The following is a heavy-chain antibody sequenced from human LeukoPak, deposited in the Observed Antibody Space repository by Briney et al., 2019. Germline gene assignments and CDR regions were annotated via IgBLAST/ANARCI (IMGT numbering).Heavy chain of an antibody. CDR2: IWYDGSNK. CDR1: GFTFSSYG. D-gene: IGHD6-19*01. J-gene: IGHJ4*02. V-gene: IGHV3-33*01. CDR3: ARRTVAGSLDY. Sequence: GSLRLSCAASGFTFSSYGMHWVRQAPGKGLEWVAVIWYDGSNKYYADSVEGRFTISRDNAKNTLYLQMNSLRTEDTAVYYCARRTVAGSLDYWGQGSLVTVSS.